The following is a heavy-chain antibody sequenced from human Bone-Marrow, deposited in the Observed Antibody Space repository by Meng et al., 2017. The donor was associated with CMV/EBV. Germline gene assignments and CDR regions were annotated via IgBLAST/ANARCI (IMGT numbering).Heavy chain of an antibody. Sequence: ASVKVSCKASGYPFTNYYVHWVRQAPGQGLEWMGWINPYSGGANYAQKFQGRVIMTRDTSISTAYMELSSLRSDDTAVYYCARGRDGYARKKDAFDIWGQGTMVTVSS. CDR2: INPYSGGA. CDR3: ARGRDGYARKKDAFDI. CDR1: GYPFTNYY. V-gene: IGHV1-2*02. D-gene: IGHD5-24*01. J-gene: IGHJ3*02.